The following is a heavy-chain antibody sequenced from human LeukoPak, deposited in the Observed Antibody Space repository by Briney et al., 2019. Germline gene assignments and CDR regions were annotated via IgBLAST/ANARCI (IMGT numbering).Heavy chain of an antibody. V-gene: IGHV4-38-2*02. CDR1: GYSIISGYY. CDR2: IYHSGST. D-gene: IGHD5/OR15-5a*01. J-gene: IGHJ4*02. CDR3: ARANRVSLYYFDY. Sequence: PSETLSLTCTVSGYSIISGYYWGWIRQPPGKGLEWIGSIYHSGSTYYNPSLKSRVTISVDTSKNQFSLKLSSVTAADTAVYYCARANRVSLYYFDYWGQGTLVTVSS.